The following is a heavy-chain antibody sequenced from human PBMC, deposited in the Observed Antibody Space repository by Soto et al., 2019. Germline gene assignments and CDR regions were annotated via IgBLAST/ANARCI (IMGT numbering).Heavy chain of an antibody. CDR3: AREPKPFLTGYSDL. CDR1: GFSMSNHA. V-gene: IGHV3-23*01. Sequence: EARLLESGGGLVQPGGSLRLSCVVSGFSMSNHALTWVRQAPGKGLEWVSSISSTGSKTYYVDSIKGRFTISRDNSKYTVFLQMTSLTPDDLAFYFCAREPKPFLTGYSDLWGQGTLVTVSS. D-gene: IGHD3-9*01. CDR2: ISSTGSKT. J-gene: IGHJ4*02.